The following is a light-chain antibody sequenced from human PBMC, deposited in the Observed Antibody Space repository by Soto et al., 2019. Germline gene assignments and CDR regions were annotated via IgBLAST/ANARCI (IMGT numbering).Light chain of an antibody. CDR2: ATS. CDR3: QHSYSSPT. CDR1: QNIFTY. J-gene: IGKJ2*01. V-gene: IGKV1-39*01. Sequence: DIQVTQSPSSLSASVGDRVTITCRASQNIFTYLNWYQQRPGQAPNLLIYATSNLQSGVPSRFSGSGSGTAFPLTISSLQPEDFATYYCQHSYSSPTFGQGTMVEIK.